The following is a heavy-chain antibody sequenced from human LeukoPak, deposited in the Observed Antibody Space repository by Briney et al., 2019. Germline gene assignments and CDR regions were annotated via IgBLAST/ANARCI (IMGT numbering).Heavy chain of an antibody. D-gene: IGHD5/OR15-5a*01. Sequence: GGSLRLSCAASGFTFSDYAMSWVRQAPGKGLEWVSGIRGSGVSTYDADSVKGRFTISRDNSKNMVYLQMNSLRAEDTAVYYCAKGSVPDYYYYYYMDVWGKGTTVTVSS. CDR3: AKGSVPDYYYYYYMDV. J-gene: IGHJ6*03. CDR2: IRGSGVST. CDR1: GFTFSDYA. V-gene: IGHV3-23*01.